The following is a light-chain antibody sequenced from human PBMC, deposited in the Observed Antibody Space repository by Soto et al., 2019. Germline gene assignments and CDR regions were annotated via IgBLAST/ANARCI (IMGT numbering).Light chain of an antibody. J-gene: IGKJ1*01. CDR3: QQFGSSPET. CDR1: QSVSSSF. V-gene: IGKV3-20*01. Sequence: IVLTQSPGTLSLSPGERATLSCRASQSVSSSFLAWYQQRPGQAPRLLIYGASSRATGIPDRFSGGGSGTDFTLTISKLEPEDCAVYYCQQFGSSPETFGQGTKVDIK. CDR2: GAS.